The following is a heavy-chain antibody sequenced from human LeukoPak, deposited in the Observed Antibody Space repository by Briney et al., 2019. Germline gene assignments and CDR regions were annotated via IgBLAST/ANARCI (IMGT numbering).Heavy chain of an antibody. Sequence: GGSLRLSCAASGFTFSSYGMSWVRQAPGKGLEWVSAISGSGGSTYYADSVKGRFTISRDNSKNTLYLQMNSLRAEDTAVYYCTRRGAASDAFDIWGQGTMVTVSS. V-gene: IGHV3-23*01. D-gene: IGHD3-16*01. CDR3: TRRGAASDAFDI. CDR1: GFTFSSYG. CDR2: ISGSGGST. J-gene: IGHJ3*02.